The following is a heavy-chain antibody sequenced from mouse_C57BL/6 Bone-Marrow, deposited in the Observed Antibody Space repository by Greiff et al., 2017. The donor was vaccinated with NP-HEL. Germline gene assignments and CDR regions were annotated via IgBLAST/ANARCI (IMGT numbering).Heavy chain of an antibody. CDR1: GYTFTSYG. CDR2: IYPRSGNT. V-gene: IGHV1-81*01. Sequence: QVHVKQSGAELARPGASVKLSCKASGYTFTSYGISWVKQRTGQGLEWIGEIYPRSGNTYYNEKFKGKATLTADKSSSTAYMELRSLTSEDSAVYFCARGGYGSSPFAYWGQGTLVTVSA. J-gene: IGHJ3*01. D-gene: IGHD1-1*01. CDR3: ARGGYGSSPFAY.